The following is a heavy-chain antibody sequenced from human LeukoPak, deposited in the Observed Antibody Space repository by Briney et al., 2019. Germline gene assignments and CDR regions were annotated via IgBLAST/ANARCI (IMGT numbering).Heavy chain of an antibody. J-gene: IGHJ6*02. V-gene: IGHV3-23*01. CDR2: ISGSGGST. CDR3: TTESDDPYYYYYYGMDV. CDR1: GFTFSSYA. D-gene: IGHD3-3*01. Sequence: GGSQRLSCAASGFTFSSYAMSWVRQAPGKGLEWVSAISGSGGSTYYADSVKGRFTISRDNSKNTLYLQMNSLKTEDTAVYYCTTESDDPYYYYYYGMDVWGQGTTVTVSS.